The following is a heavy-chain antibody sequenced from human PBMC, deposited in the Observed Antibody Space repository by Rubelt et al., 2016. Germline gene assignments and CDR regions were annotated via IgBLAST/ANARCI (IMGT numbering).Heavy chain of an antibody. CDR3: ARISAILGRGASYFQH. J-gene: IGHJ1*01. CDR2: IYYSGNT. D-gene: IGHD7-27*01. V-gene: IGHV4-39*01. Sequence: QLQLQESGPGLVKPSETLSLTCTVSGGSISSSSYYWGWIRQPPGKGLEWIGSIYYSGNTYYSPSLKSRVTISVDTSTNQFYRKLNLVTAVDTAVYYCARISAILGRGASYFQHWGQGTLVTVSS. CDR1: GGSISSSSYY.